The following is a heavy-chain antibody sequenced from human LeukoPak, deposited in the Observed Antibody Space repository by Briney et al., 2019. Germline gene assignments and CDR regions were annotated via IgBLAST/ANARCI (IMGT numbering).Heavy chain of an antibody. J-gene: IGHJ4*02. CDR2: IYYSGST. D-gene: IGHD5-18*01. CDR1: GGFISSYY. Sequence: SETLSLTCTVSGGFISSYYWSWIRQPPGKGLEWIGYIYYSGSTNYNPSLKSRVTISVDTSKNQFSLKLSSVTAADTAVYYCARGGTVDTAMVSSYWGQGTLVTVSS. CDR3: ARGGTVDTAMVSSY. V-gene: IGHV4-59*01.